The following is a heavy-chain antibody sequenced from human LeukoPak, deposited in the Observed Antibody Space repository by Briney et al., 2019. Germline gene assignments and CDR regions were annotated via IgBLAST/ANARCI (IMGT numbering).Heavy chain of an antibody. D-gene: IGHD2-21*01. V-gene: IGHV3-30*18. CDR1: GFTFGTYG. CDR2: ISYDGENK. Sequence: PGGSLRLSCAASGFTFGTYGMHWVRQAPGKGLEWVAVISYDGENKYYADSVKGRFTISRDNSKNTLYLQMNSLRAEDTAVYYCAKGWCGTISCLHVWGRGTTVSVSS. J-gene: IGHJ6*02. CDR3: AKGWCGTISCLHV.